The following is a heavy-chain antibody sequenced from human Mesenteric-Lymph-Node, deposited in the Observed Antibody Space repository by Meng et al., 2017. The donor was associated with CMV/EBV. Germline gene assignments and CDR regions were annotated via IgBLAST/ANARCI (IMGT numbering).Heavy chain of an antibody. CDR3: AYFGDLPPLW. CDR2: TYYRSESYN. Sequence: RQHSVPGLLKSSQTLSVPSTISGDCISSNNAAWNWIRQSPSRGLEWLGRTYYRSESYNDYAVSVKSRISVNLDTSKNQLSLHLNFVTPEDTAVYYCAYFGDLPPLWWGQGTLVTVSS. J-gene: IGHJ4*02. D-gene: IGHD3-16*01. V-gene: IGHV6-1*01. CDR1: GDCISSNNAA.